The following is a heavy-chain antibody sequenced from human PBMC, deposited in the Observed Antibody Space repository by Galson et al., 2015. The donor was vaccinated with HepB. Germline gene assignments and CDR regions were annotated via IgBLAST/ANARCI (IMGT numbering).Heavy chain of an antibody. Sequence: SLRLYCAASGLTFSSYALHRVRQAPGKGLEDVSAITSNGDSTYYADSVKGRFTISRDNSKNTLYLQMSSLRAEDTAVYFCVSVTTVTATWGQGTLVTVSS. CDR3: VSVTTVTAT. J-gene: IGHJ4*02. CDR2: ITSNGDST. CDR1: GLTFSSYA. V-gene: IGHV3-64D*06. D-gene: IGHD4-11*01.